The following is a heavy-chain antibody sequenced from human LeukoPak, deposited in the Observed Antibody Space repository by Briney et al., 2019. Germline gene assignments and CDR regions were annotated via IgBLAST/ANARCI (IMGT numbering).Heavy chain of an antibody. V-gene: IGHV3-74*01. Sequence: GGSLRLSCAASGFTFSRSWMHWVRQGPGKGLVWVARMTGDGRTINYADSVKGRFTISRDNAKNTLYLQMNSLRAEDAAVYYCARAGNYYFDLWGRGTPVTVSS. CDR3: ARAGNYYFDL. CDR1: GFTFSRSW. D-gene: IGHD1-7*01. J-gene: IGHJ2*01. CDR2: MTGDGRTI.